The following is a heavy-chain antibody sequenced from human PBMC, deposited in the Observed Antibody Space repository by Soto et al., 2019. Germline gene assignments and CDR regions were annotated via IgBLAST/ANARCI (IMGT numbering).Heavy chain of an antibody. Sequence: SETLSLTCTVSGGSISSSSYYWGWIRQPPGKGLGWIGSIYYSGSTYYNPSLKSRVTISVDTSKNQFSLKLSSVTAADTAVYYCASLSRRYCTNGVCPHPWGQGTQVTVSS. J-gene: IGHJ5*02. CDR3: ASLSRRYCTNGVCPHP. CDR2: IYYSGST. CDR1: GGSISSSSYY. V-gene: IGHV4-39*01. D-gene: IGHD2-8*01.